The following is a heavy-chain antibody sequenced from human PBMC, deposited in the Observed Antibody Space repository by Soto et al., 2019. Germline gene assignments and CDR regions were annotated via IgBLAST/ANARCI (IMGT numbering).Heavy chain of an antibody. CDR2: VNNDGGST. V-gene: IGHV3-74*01. CDR1: GFTFSRYW. D-gene: IGHD2-8*01. CDR3: ARDPLYYP. Sequence: GGSLRLSCAASGFTFSRYWMHWVRQAPGKGLVWVSRVNNDGGSTTYADSVKGRFTISRDNAKNTLYLQMNSLRAEDTAVYYCARDPLYYPWGQGXLVTVYS. J-gene: IGHJ5*02.